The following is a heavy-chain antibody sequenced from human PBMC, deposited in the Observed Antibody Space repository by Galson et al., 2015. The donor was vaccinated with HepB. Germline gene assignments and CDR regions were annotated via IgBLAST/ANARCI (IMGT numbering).Heavy chain of an antibody. J-gene: IGHJ4*02. Sequence: SLRLSCAASGFTFSSYWMTWVRQAPGKGLEWVANTNEDGSGKNYADSVRGRCTMSRDNAKNSVFLQMNSLRPDDTAVYYCTTKSHWGQGTLVTVSS. CDR2: TNEDGSGK. CDR1: GFTFSSYW. V-gene: IGHV3-7*01. CDR3: TTKSH.